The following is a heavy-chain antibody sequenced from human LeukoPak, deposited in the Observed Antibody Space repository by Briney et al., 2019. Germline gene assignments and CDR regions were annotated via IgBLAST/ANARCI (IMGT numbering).Heavy chain of an antibody. CDR3: AREMMGPHGLYCSGGSCYPDY. Sequence: GASVKVSCKASGYTSTSYGISWVRQAPGQGLEWLGWISAYNGNTNYAQKLQGRVTMTTDTSTSTAYMELRSLRSDDTAVYYCAREMMGPHGLYCSGGSCYPDYWGQGTLVTVSS. CDR2: ISAYNGNT. CDR1: GYTSTSYG. J-gene: IGHJ4*02. V-gene: IGHV1-18*01. D-gene: IGHD2-15*01.